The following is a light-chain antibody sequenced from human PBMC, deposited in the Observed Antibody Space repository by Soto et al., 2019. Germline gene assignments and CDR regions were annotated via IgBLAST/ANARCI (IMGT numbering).Light chain of an antibody. V-gene: IGLV2-14*01. J-gene: IGLJ1*01. Sequence: HCPLTQPPSVSGSPGQSTSISCSGTRSDVGAFNYVSWYQHHPGKAPELIIYEVSNRPSGVSNRFSASKSGNTAYLDISGLQADDEADYYCNSYTTSSTLVFGTGTKVTVL. CDR2: EVS. CDR3: NSYTTSSTLV. CDR1: RSDVGAFNY.